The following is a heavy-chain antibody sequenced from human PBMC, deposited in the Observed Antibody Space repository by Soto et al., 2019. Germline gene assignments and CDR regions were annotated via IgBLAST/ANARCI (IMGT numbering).Heavy chain of an antibody. CDR1: GFTFSSHS. D-gene: IGHD6-19*01. CDR3: AKVPRGAVPGTGVYG. V-gene: IGHV3-48*02. J-gene: IGHJ4*02. CDR2: IGSSGTPI. Sequence: GGYLRLSCTASGFTFSSHSMNWVRQAPGKGLEWISYIGSSGTPIYYADSVRGRFTISRDNAKNSLYLQMNSLRDEDTAVHYCAKVPRGAVPGTGVYGWGRGTLVTVSS.